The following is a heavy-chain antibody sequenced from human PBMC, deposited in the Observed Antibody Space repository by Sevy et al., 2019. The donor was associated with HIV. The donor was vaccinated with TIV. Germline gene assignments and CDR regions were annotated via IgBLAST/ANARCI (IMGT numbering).Heavy chain of an antibody. CDR3: AGVVFGDRRFSYYYGMDV. CDR2: IYYSGST. CDR1: GGSISSYY. V-gene: IGHV4-59*01. Sequence: SETLSLTCTVSGGSISSYYWSWIRQPPGKGLEWTGYIYYSGSTNYNPSLKSRVTISVGTSKNQSSQKLSTVTAAETAVYYCAGVVFGDRRFSYYYGMDVWGQGTTVTVSS. D-gene: IGHD4-17*01. J-gene: IGHJ6*02.